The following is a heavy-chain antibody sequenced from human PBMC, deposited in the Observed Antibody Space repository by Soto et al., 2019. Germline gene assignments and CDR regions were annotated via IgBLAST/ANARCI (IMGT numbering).Heavy chain of an antibody. J-gene: IGHJ6*02. CDR2: IGSSSSYT. V-gene: IGHV3-11*05. D-gene: IGHD3-9*01. Sequence: SLRLSCAASVFTFRDYYMSWIRQAPGKGLEWVSYIGSSSSYTNYADSVKGRFTISRDSAKNSLYLQMNSLRADDTAVYYCAKDKAQYYDTLSGPKAYYYYGMDVWGQGTTVTVSS. CDR1: VFTFRDYY. CDR3: AKDKAQYYDTLSGPKAYYYYGMDV.